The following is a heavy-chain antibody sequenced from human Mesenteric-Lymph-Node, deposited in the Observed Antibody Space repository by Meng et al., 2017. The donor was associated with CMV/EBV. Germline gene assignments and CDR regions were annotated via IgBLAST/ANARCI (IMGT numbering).Heavy chain of an antibody. J-gene: IGHJ4*02. V-gene: IGHV1-18*01. CDR1: GYTFTTYG. Sequence: ASVKVSCKASGYTFTTYGISWVRQAPGEGLEWMGWISPYNGDTNYAQKLQGRVTMTTDTSTSTAYMELRSLRSDDTAVYYCARDIQYIYDYWGQGVLVTVSS. CDR2: ISPYNGDT. CDR3: ARDIQYIYDY. D-gene: IGHD2-21*01.